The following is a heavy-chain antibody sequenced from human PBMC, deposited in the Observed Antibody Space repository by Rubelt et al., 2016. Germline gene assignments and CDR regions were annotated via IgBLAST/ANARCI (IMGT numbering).Heavy chain of an antibody. CDR1: GGSISSSSYY. V-gene: IGHV4-39*01. CDR3: ARHPGGTGCFDP. J-gene: IGHJ5*02. CDR2: ISYSGGN. D-gene: IGHD1-1*01. Sequence: QLQLQESGPGLVKPSETLSLTCTVSGGSISSSSYYWGWIRQPPGKGLEWIGSISYSGGNYYNPSLKSRVNVSVDTVKNQLSRKLSSVTAADTAVYDCARHPGGTGCFDPWGQGTLVTVSS.